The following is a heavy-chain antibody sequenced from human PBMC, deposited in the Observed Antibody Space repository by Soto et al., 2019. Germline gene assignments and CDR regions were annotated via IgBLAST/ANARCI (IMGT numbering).Heavy chain of an antibody. J-gene: IGHJ4*02. CDR3: ARYIAVARYYFDY. CDR2: ISGSGGST. Sequence: GGSLRLSCAASGFTFSSYAMSWVRQAPGKGLEWVSAISGSGGSTYYADSVKGRFTISRDNSKNTMYLQMNSLRAEDTAVYYCARYIAVARYYFDYWGQGTLVTVPQ. CDR1: GFTFSSYA. V-gene: IGHV3-23*01. D-gene: IGHD6-19*01.